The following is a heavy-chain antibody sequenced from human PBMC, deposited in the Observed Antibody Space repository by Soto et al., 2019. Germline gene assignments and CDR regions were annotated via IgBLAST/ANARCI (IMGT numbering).Heavy chain of an antibody. CDR1: GGTFSSYA. V-gene: IGHV1-69*13. J-gene: IGHJ6*02. CDR3: ARDPDSSGSPYYYYGMDV. Sequence: GASVKVSFKASGGTFSSYAISWVRQAPGQGLEWMGGIIPIFGTANYAQKFQGRVTITADESTSTAYMELSSLRSEDTAVYYCARDPDSSGSPYYYYGMDVWGQGTTVTVSS. D-gene: IGHD3-22*01. CDR2: IIPIFGTA.